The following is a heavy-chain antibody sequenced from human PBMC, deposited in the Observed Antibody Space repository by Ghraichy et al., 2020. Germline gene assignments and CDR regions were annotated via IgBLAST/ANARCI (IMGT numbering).Heavy chain of an antibody. Sequence: GSLRLSCTVSGGSVSSGSYYWSWIRQPPGKGLEWIGYIYYSGSTNYNPSLKSRLTISVDTSKNQFSLKLSSVTAADTAVYYCAREVTYYDFWRGYYEDSYYYYMDVWGKGTTVTVSS. CDR3: AREVTYYDFWRGYYEDSYYYYMDV. J-gene: IGHJ6*03. CDR1: GGSVSSGSYY. CDR2: IYYSGST. D-gene: IGHD3-3*01. V-gene: IGHV4-61*01.